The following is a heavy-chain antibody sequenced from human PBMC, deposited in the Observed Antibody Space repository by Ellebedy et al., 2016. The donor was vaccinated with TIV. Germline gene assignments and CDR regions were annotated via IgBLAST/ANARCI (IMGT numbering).Heavy chain of an antibody. J-gene: IGHJ4*02. Sequence: SETLSLTCAISGDSVSSNSAAWNWIRQSPSRGLEWLGRTYYRSKWYNDYAVSVKSRITINPDTSKNQFSLQLNSVTPEDTAVYYCARGEPSGWQAEFDYWGQGTLVTVSS. V-gene: IGHV6-1*01. D-gene: IGHD6-19*01. CDR3: ARGEPSGWQAEFDY. CDR1: GDSVSSNSAA. CDR2: TYYRSKWYN.